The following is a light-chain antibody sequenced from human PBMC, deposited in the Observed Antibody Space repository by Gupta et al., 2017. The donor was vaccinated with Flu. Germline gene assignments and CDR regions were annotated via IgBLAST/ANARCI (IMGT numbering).Light chain of an antibody. CDR2: GAS. Sequence: EILLTQSPGTLSLSPGERATLSCRTSQYFSNKFLAWYQQHPSEARRLLIYGASSRPTGTPARISSSGSGAAFTIIISSLEAEDFAVYYCQQYGGSPLISFGQGTRLEIK. V-gene: IGKV3-20*01. CDR3: QQYGGSPLIS. CDR1: QYFSNKF. J-gene: IGKJ5*01.